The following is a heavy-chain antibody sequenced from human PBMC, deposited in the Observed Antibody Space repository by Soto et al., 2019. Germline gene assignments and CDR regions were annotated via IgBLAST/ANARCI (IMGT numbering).Heavy chain of an antibody. J-gene: IGHJ5*01. CDR2: INHSGST. D-gene: IGHD3-3*01. CDR1: GGSFSGYY. V-gene: IGHV4-34*01. Sequence: SETLSLTCAVYGGSFSGYYWSWIRQPPGKGLEWIGEINHSGSTNYNPSLKSRVTISVDTSKNQFSLKLSSVTAADTAVYYCASLGGPYYDFWSGYYSPRISAGGHKCLDSWGQGTLGTVSS. CDR3: ASLGGPYYDFWSGYYSPRISAGGHKCLDS.